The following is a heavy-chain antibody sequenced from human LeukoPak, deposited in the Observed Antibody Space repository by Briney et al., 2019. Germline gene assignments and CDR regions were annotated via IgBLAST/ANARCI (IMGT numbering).Heavy chain of an antibody. V-gene: IGHV1-69*04. J-gene: IGHJ6*02. CDR1: GGTFSSYA. CDR2: IIPILGIA. Sequence: SVKVSCKASGGTFSSYAISWVRQAPGQGLEWMGRIIPILGIANYAQKFQGRVTITADKSTSTAYMELSSLRSEDTAVYYCATVVTPFYYYYGMDVWGQGTRVTVSS. CDR3: ATVVTPFYYYYGMDV. D-gene: IGHD4-23*01.